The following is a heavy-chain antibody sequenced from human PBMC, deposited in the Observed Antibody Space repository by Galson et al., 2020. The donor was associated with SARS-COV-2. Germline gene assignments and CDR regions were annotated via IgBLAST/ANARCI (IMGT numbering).Heavy chain of an antibody. CDR1: GASISSGPYY. V-gene: IGHV4-61*02. J-gene: IGHJ6*02. CDR3: ARGNSPCVTIFGVRTGTWGMDV. Sequence: SETLSLTCTVSGASISSGPYYWSWIRQPAGKGLEWIGRIYKSGNTDYNPSLWSQVSISVDTSKNQFSLKLSSVTAADTAVYYCARGNSPCVTIFGVRTGTWGMDVWGQGTPVTVSS. CDR2: IYKSGNT. D-gene: IGHD3-3*01.